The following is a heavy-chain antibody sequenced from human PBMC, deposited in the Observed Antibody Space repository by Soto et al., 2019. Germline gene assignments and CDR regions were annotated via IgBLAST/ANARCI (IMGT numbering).Heavy chain of an antibody. V-gene: IGHV4-61*01. Sequence: QVQLQESGPGLVKPSETLSLTCTVSGGSVSSGSYYWSWIRQPPGKGLEWIGYIYYSGSTNYNPSLKSRVTISVDTSKYQVSLKMSSVTAADKAVYYCARQITFGGVIVIGYLDYWGQGTLVTVSS. CDR2: IYYSGST. CDR3: ARQITFGGVIVIGYLDY. CDR1: GGSVSSGSYY. D-gene: IGHD3-16*02. J-gene: IGHJ4*02.